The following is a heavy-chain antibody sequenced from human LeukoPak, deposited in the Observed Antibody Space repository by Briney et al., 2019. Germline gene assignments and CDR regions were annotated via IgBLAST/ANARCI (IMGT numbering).Heavy chain of an antibody. CDR2: ISGSGGST. CDR1: GFTFSSYA. Sequence: PGGSLRLSCAASGFTFSSYAMSWVRQAPGKGLEWVSAISGSGGSTYYADSVKGRFTISRDNPKNTLYLQMNSLRAEDTAVYYCANGASRAVAEGFWGYYYYYGMDVWGQGTTVTVSS. V-gene: IGHV3-23*01. D-gene: IGHD6-19*01. J-gene: IGHJ6*02. CDR3: ANGASRAVAEGFWGYYYYYGMDV.